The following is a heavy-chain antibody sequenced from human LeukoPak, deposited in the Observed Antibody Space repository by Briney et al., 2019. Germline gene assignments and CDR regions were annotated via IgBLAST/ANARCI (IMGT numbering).Heavy chain of an antibody. V-gene: IGHV4-34*01. CDR2: INHSGST. D-gene: IGHD3-22*01. CDR3: ARLTMIVVAYDY. J-gene: IGHJ4*02. CDR1: GGSFSGYY. Sequence: SETLSLTCAVYGGSFSGYYWSWIRQPPGKGLEWIGEINHSGSTNYNPSLKSRVTISVDTSKNQFSLKLSSVTAADTAVYYCARLTMIVVAYDYWGQGTLVTVSS.